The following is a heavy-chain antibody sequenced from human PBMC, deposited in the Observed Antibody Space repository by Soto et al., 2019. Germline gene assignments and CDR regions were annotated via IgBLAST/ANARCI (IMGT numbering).Heavy chain of an antibody. J-gene: IGHJ4*02. Sequence: QVQLQESGPGLVKPSETLSLTCTVSGGSISSYYWSWIRQPPGKGLEWIGYIYYSGRTNYNPSRKSRVTISVDTSKNQFSLKLNSVTAVDTAVYYCARGGGSPDYWGQGTLVTVSS. CDR3: ARGGGSPDY. D-gene: IGHD1-26*01. CDR2: IYYSGRT. CDR1: GGSISSYY. V-gene: IGHV4-59*01.